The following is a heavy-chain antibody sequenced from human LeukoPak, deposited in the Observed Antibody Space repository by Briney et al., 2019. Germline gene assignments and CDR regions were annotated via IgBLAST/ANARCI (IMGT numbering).Heavy chain of an antibody. J-gene: IGHJ4*02. V-gene: IGHV3-48*03. CDR1: GFTFSSYE. D-gene: IGHD4-17*01. CDR3: AREGDYGDYVPLDY. CDR2: ISSSGSTI. Sequence: PGGSLRLFCGACGFTFSSYEMNWVRKATGKGLEWVSYISSSGSTIYYADSVKGRFTISRDNAKNSLYLQMNSLRAEDTAVYYCAREGDYGDYVPLDYWGQGTLVTVSS.